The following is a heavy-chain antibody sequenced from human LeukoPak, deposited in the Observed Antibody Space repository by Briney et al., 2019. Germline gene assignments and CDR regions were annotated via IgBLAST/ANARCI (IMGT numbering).Heavy chain of an antibody. V-gene: IGHV1-18*01. D-gene: IGHD3-16*02. CDR1: GYTFTSYG. CDR2: ISGYNGNT. CDR3: ARGGRSTYDYVWGSYRYGASDY. Sequence: ASVKVSCKASGYTFTSYGISWVRQAPGQGLEWMGYISGYNGNTKYAQRVQGRVTMTTDTSTTTAYLELRSLRSDDTAVYYCARGGRSTYDYVWGSYRYGASDYWGQGTLVTVSS. J-gene: IGHJ4*02.